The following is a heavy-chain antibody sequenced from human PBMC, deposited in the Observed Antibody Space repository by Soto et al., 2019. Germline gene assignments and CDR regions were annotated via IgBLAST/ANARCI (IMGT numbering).Heavy chain of an antibody. D-gene: IGHD6-13*01. V-gene: IGHV3-7*01. CDR2: IKQDGSEK. J-gene: IGHJ4*02. CDR3: ARNDVERVGSSSWYVTTFDY. Sequence: EVQLVESGGGLVQPGGSLRLSCAASGFTFSSYWMSWVRQAPGKGLEWVANIKQDGSEKYYVDSVKGRFIISRDNAKNSLYLQVNSLRAEDTAVYYCARNDVERVGSSSWYVTTFDYWGQGTLVTVSS. CDR1: GFTFSSYW.